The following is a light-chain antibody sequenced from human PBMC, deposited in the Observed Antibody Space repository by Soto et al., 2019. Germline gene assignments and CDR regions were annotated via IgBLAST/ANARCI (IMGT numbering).Light chain of an antibody. V-gene: IGLV2-14*01. CDR1: SSDVGGYNY. CDR3: SSYTSSSTRV. Sequence: QSALTQPASVSGSPGQSITISCTGTSSDVGGYNYVSWYQQHPGKAPKLMIYEVSNRPSGVSNRFSGSKSGNTASLANSGLQAEDEAGYYCSSYTSSSTRVFGGGTKLTVL. J-gene: IGLJ3*02. CDR2: EVS.